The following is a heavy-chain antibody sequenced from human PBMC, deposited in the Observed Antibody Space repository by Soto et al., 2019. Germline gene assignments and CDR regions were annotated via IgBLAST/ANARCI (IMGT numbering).Heavy chain of an antibody. CDR1: GFTFSSYS. V-gene: IGHV3-23*01. J-gene: IGHJ4*02. CDR3: AKRDSGSGRSPPLINY. CDR2: VGGRGDNI. D-gene: IGHD3-10*01. Sequence: QLLESGGGLVQPGGSLRLSCAASGFTFSSYSMNWVRQAPGKGLQWVATVGGRGDNIFYADSVKGRFTISRDDSQNMVFLQMNSLRPEDTAGYFCAKRDSGSGRSPPLINYWGQGTLVTVSS.